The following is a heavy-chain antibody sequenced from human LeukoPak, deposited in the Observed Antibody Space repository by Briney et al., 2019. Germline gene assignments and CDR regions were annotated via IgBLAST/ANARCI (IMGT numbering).Heavy chain of an antibody. Sequence: KSSETLSLTCTVSGVSIISTNSYWGWDRQSPRTGLEWIVNIYSSGRTYYNPALKSRVTISVDTSKNQFSLKLSSVTAADTAVYYCARDFALYSSSWYVDYWGQGTLVTVSS. CDR3: ARDFALYSSSWYVDY. CDR1: GVSIISTNSY. D-gene: IGHD6-13*01. CDR2: IYSSGRT. J-gene: IGHJ4*02. V-gene: IGHV4-39*07.